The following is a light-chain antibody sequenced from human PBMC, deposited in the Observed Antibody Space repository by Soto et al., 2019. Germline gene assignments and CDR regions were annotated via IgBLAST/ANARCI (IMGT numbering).Light chain of an antibody. CDR1: SSDVGGNKY. V-gene: IGLV2-14*01. Sequence: QSALTQPASVSGSPGQSITISCTGSSSDVGGNKYVSWYQQYPGKAPKLIICDVSNRPSGVSNRFSGSKSGNTASLTISGLQAEDEADYYCSAFTGTTYVFGTGTKVTVL. J-gene: IGLJ1*01. CDR2: DVS. CDR3: SAFTGTTYV.